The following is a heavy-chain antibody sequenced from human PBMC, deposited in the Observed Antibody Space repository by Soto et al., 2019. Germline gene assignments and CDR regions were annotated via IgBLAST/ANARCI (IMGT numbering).Heavy chain of an antibody. CDR3: ARQERAYTMVRGVITHAFNWFDP. V-gene: IGHV4-39*01. Sequence: PSETLSLTCTVSGGSISSSSYYWGWIRQPPGKGLEWIGSIYYSGSTYYNPSLKSRVTISVDTSKNQFSLKLSSVTAADTAVYYCARQERAYTMVRGVITHAFNWFDPWGQGTLVTVSS. CDR1: GGSISSSSYY. CDR2: IYYSGST. J-gene: IGHJ5*02. D-gene: IGHD3-10*01.